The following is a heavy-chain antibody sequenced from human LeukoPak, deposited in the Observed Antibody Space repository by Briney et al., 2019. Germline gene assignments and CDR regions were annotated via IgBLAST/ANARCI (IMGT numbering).Heavy chain of an antibody. D-gene: IGHD5-12*01. J-gene: IGHJ4*02. V-gene: IGHV3-30*04. CDR3: AKELATIGVY. CDR2: ISYDGSNK. Sequence: GGSLRLSCAASGFTFSSYAMHWVRQAPGKGLEWVAVISYDGSNKYYADSVKGRFTISRDNSKNTLYLQMNSLRAEDTAVYYCAKELATIGVYWGQGTLVTVSS. CDR1: GFTFSSYA.